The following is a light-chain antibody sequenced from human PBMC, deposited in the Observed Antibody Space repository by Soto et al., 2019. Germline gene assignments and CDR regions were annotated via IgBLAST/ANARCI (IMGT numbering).Light chain of an antibody. CDR2: AAS. Sequence: EVVMTQSPATLSVSPGERATLSCRASQRIARNLAWYQQKPGQAPRLLIYAASTRATGIPARFSGSGSGTDFTLIISSLQSEDFAVYYCQQSNNWPFTVGHGTKVDI. J-gene: IGKJ3*01. CDR1: QRIARN. V-gene: IGKV3-15*01. CDR3: QQSNNWPFT.